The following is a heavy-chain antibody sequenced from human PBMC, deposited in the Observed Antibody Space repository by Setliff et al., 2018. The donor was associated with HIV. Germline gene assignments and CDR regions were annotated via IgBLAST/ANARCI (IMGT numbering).Heavy chain of an antibody. CDR1: GYSLSSDYY. V-gene: IGHV4-38-2*01. Sequence: SETLSLTCAVSGYSLSSDYYWWTWIRQPPGKGPEWIGSLYYRGTTYYNPSLKSRVTISTGTSNNQFSLTLSSVTAADTAVYCCARGVLITKRVTQTGGYYYYTDVWGKGTTVTVSS. D-gene: IGHD2-21*02. J-gene: IGHJ6*03. CDR3: ARGVLITKRVTQTGGYYYYTDV. CDR2: LYYRGTT.